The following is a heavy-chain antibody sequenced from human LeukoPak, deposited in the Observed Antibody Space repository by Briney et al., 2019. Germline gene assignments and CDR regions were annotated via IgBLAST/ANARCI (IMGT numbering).Heavy chain of an antibody. V-gene: IGHV3-23*01. D-gene: IGHD2-2*01. CDR3: AKGDYCSSTSCYSTAPSIFWTMARD. CDR2: ISGSGGST. CDR1: GFTFSSYA. Sequence: PGGSLRLSCAASGFTFSSYAMSWVRQAPGKGLEWVSAISGSGGSTYYADSVKGRFTISRDNSKNTLYLQMNSLRAEDTAVYYCAKGDYCSSTSCYSTAPSIFWTMARDWGQGTLVTVSS. J-gene: IGHJ4*02.